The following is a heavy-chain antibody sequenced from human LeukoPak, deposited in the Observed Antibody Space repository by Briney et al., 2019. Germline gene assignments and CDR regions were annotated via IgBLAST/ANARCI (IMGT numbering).Heavy chain of an antibody. J-gene: IGHJ4*02. Sequence: SETLSLTCSVSGASISSGSNYWGWIRQPPGKGLEWIGEVNHSGSTNYNPSLKSRVTISVDTSKNQFSLKLSSVTAADTAVYYCARGRMTTVDYWGQGTLVTVSS. CDR2: VNHSGST. D-gene: IGHD4-17*01. CDR3: ARGRMTTVDY. V-gene: IGHV4-39*07. CDR1: GASISSGSNY.